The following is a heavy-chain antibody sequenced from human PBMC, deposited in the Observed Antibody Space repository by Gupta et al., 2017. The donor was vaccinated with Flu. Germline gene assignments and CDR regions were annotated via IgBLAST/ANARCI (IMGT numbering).Heavy chain of an antibody. CDR3: AKNRVAGAISYYYGLG. V-gene: IGHV3-23*01. D-gene: IGHD1-26*01. J-gene: IGHJ6*02. CDR2: ISASGSRT. Sequence: PGKGLEWISGISASGSRTYYADSVKGRFTISRDTSKNTLYLQMNSLRADDTAIYYCAKNRVAGAISYYYGLGCGAKGPRSPSL.